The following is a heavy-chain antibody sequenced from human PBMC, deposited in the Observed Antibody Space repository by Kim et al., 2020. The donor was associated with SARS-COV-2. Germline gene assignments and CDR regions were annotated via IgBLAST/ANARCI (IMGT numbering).Heavy chain of an antibody. CDR1: GFTFSSYG. D-gene: IGHD3-3*01. CDR3: ANLYYDFWSGYRPDFD. Sequence: GGSLRLSCAASGFTFSSYGMHWVRQAPGKGLEWVAVISYDGSNKYYADSVKGRFTISRDNSKNTLYLQMNSLRAEDTAVYYCANLYYDFWSGYRPDFDWGQGTLVTVSS. J-gene: IGHJ4*02. CDR2: ISYDGSNK. V-gene: IGHV3-30*18.